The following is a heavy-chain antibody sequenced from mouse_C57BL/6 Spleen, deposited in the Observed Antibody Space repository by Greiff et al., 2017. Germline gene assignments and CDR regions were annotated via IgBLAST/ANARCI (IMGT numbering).Heavy chain of an antibody. V-gene: IGHV14-1*01. D-gene: IGHD2-5*01. J-gene: IGHJ4*01. CDR3: TRVYSNYDYAIDY. CDR2: IDPEDGDT. CDR1: GFNIKDYY. Sequence: EVQLQQSGAELVRPGASVKLSCTASGFNIKDYYMHWVKQRPEQGLEWIGRIDPEDGDTEYAPKFQGKATMTADTSYNTAYLQLSSLTSEDTAVYYCTRVYSNYDYAIDYWGQGTLVTVSS.